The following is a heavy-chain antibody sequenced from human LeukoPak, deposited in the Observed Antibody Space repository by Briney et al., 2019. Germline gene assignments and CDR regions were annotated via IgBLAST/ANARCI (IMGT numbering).Heavy chain of an antibody. V-gene: IGHV4-59*01. CDR2: IYYSGST. Sequence: PSETLSLTCTVSGGSISIYYWSWIRQPPGKGLEWIGYIYYSGSTNYNPSLKSRVTISVDTSKNQFSLKLSSVTAADTAVYYCARGAIYDYVWGSYRYPTLDYWGQGTLVTVSS. J-gene: IGHJ4*02. D-gene: IGHD3-16*02. CDR1: GGSISIYY. CDR3: ARGAIYDYVWGSYRYPTLDY.